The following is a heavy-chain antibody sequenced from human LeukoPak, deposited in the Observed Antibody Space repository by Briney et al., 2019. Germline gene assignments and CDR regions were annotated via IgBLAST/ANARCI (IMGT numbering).Heavy chain of an antibody. CDR3: ARLCGGDCYSLDY. V-gene: IGHV3-9*01. J-gene: IGHJ4*02. CDR1: GFSFDDYA. CDR2: ITWNSGTV. Sequence: GGSLRLSCAASGFSFDDYAMHWVRQAPGKGLEWVSGITWNSGTVAYADSVKGRFTISRDNAKNSLYLQMNSLRAEDTAVYYCARLCGGDCYSLDYWGQGTLVTVSS. D-gene: IGHD2-21*02.